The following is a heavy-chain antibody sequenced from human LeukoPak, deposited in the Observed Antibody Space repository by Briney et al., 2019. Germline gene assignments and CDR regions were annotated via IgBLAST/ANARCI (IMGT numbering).Heavy chain of an antibody. CDR2: ISGSGGST. Sequence: GGSLRLSCAASGFTFSSYAMSWVRQAPGKGLEWVSAISGSGGSTYYADSVKGRFTISRDNSKNTLYLQMNSLRAEDTAVYYCAKDTLYGGWLVPRTGFDYWGQGTLVTVSS. V-gene: IGHV3-23*01. D-gene: IGHD6-19*01. CDR3: AKDTLYGGWLVPRTGFDY. CDR1: GFTFSSYA. J-gene: IGHJ4*02.